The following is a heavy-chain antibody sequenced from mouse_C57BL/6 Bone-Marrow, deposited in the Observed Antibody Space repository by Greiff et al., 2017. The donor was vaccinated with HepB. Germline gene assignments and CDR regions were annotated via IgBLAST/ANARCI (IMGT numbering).Heavy chain of an antibody. CDR2: ISNGGGST. J-gene: IGHJ4*01. D-gene: IGHD1-1*01. CDR1: GFTFSDYY. V-gene: IGHV5-12*01. CDR3: ARQVVTHYYAMDY. Sequence: EVKLQESGGGLVQPGGSLKLSCAASGFTFSDYYMYWVRQTPEKRLEWVAYISNGGGSTYYPDTVKGRFTISRDNAKNTLYLQMSRLKSEDTAMYYCARQVVTHYYAMDYWGQGTSVTVSS.